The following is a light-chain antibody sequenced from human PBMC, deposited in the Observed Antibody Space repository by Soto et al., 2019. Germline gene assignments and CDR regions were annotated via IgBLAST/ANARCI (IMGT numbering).Light chain of an antibody. CDR3: SSYAGSDNYVV. Sequence: QSALTQPPSASGSPGQSVTISCTGTSSDVGGYNSVSWYQQHPDKAPKLMIFDVTRRPSGVPDRFSGSKSGNTASLTVSGLHAEDEADYYCSSYAGSDNYVVFGGGTKLTVL. V-gene: IGLV2-8*01. J-gene: IGLJ2*01. CDR2: DVT. CDR1: SSDVGGYNS.